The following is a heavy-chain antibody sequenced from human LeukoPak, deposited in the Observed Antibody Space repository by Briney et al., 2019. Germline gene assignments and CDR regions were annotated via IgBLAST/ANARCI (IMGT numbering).Heavy chain of an antibody. V-gene: IGHV3-48*02. J-gene: IGHJ4*02. CDR1: GFTFSSYA. D-gene: IGHD6-19*01. CDR2: ITSSSSTI. CDR3: ARDRPKQWRDISVDY. Sequence: PGGSLRLSCAASGFTFSSYAMSWVRQAPGKGLEWVSYITSSSSTIYYADPVKGRFTISRDNAKNSLYLQMNSLRDEDTAVYYCARDRPKQWRDISVDYWGQGTLVTVSS.